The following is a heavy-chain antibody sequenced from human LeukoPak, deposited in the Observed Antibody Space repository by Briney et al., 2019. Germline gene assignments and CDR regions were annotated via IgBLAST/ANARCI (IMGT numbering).Heavy chain of an antibody. V-gene: IGHV1-2*02. J-gene: IGHJ4*02. Sequence: ASVKVSCKASGYTFTGYYMHWVRQAPGQGLEWMGWINPNSGGTNYAQKFQGRVTMTRDTSISTAYMELSRLRSDDTAVYYCAKSPEWFGESDYWGQGTLVTVSS. D-gene: IGHD3-10*01. CDR3: AKSPEWFGESDY. CDR1: GYTFTGYY. CDR2: INPNSGGT.